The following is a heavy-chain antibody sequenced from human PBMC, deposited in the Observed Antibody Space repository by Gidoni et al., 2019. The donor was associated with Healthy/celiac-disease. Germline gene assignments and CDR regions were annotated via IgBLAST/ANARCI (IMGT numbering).Heavy chain of an antibody. D-gene: IGHD2-8*01. J-gene: IGHJ4*02. Sequence: QVQLVESGGGVVQPGRSLRLSCAASGFPFSSYAMHWVRQAPGKGLEWVAVISYDESNKYYADSVKGRFTISRDNSKNTLYLQMNSLRAEDTAVYYCARDPAPYAWSYYFDYWGQGTLVTVSS. V-gene: IGHV3-30-3*01. CDR2: ISYDESNK. CDR1: GFPFSSYA. CDR3: ARDPAPYAWSYYFDY.